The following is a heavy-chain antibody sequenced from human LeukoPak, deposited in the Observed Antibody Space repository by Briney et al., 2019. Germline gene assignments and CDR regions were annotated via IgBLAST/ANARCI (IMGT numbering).Heavy chain of an antibody. CDR2: IYYSGST. V-gene: IGHV4-39*01. J-gene: IGHJ4*02. Sequence: KPSETLSLTCTVSGGSISSDSYYWAWIRQPPGKGLEWIASIYYSGSTYYNPSLKSRDTISVDTSRNQFSLKLSSVTAADTAVYYCASLAVAGLSEGYWGQGTLVIVSS. D-gene: IGHD6-19*01. CDR3: ASLAVAGLSEGY. CDR1: GGSISSDSYY.